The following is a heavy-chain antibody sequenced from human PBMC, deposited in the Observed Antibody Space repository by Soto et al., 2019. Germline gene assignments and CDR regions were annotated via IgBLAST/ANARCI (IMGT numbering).Heavy chain of an antibody. V-gene: IGHV1-18*01. CDR1: GYTFTSYG. J-gene: IGHJ6*02. CDR3: ARDKYYDFWSGYYTFYYYYYGMDV. D-gene: IGHD3-3*01. CDR2: ISAYNGNT. Sequence: ASVKVSCKASGYTFTSYGISWVRQAPGQGLEWVGWISAYNGNTNYAQKLQGRVTMTTDTSTSTAYMELRSLRSDDTAVYYCARDKYYDFWSGYYTFYYYYYGMDVWGQGTTVTAP.